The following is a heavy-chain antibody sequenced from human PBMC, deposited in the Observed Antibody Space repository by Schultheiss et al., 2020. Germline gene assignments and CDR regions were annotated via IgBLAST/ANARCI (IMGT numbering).Heavy chain of an antibody. CDR1: GYTFTGYN. Sequence: ASVKVSCKASGYTFTGYNMHWVRQAPGQGLEWMGRINPNSGGTNCAQKFQARVTMTTDTSISTAYMELSRLRSDDTAVYYCAREANAYEFVGLDPWGQGTLVTVSS. D-gene: IGHD5-12*01. J-gene: IGHJ5*02. CDR2: INPNSGGT. CDR3: AREANAYEFVGLDP. V-gene: IGHV1-2*06.